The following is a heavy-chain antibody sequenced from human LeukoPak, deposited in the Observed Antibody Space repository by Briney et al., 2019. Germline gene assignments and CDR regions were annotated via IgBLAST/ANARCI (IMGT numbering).Heavy chain of an antibody. D-gene: IGHD4-17*01. CDR3: AKPGAGADYGDRFDY. Sequence: GGSLRLSCAASGFTFSSYALTWVRQAPGKGLEWVSTISGSGGTTYYADSVKGRFTISRDNSRNTLYLRMNSLRADDTAVYYCAKPGAGADYGDRFDYWGQGTLVTVSS. CDR2: ISGSGGTT. V-gene: IGHV3-23*01. J-gene: IGHJ4*02. CDR1: GFTFSSYA.